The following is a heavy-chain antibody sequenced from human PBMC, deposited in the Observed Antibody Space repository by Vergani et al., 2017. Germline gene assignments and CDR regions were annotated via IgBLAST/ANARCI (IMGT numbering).Heavy chain of an antibody. CDR3: ASXSSTSCYGAAFDI. V-gene: IGHV3-21*01. CDR2: ISSSSSYI. Sequence: EVQLVESGGGLVKPGGSLRLSCAASGFTFSSYSMNWVRQAPGKGLEWVSSISSSSSYIYYADSVKGRFTISRDNAKNSLYLQMNSLRAEDTAVYYCASXSSTSCYGAAFDIWGQGTMVTVSS. D-gene: IGHD2-2*01. CDR1: GFTFSSYS. J-gene: IGHJ3*02.